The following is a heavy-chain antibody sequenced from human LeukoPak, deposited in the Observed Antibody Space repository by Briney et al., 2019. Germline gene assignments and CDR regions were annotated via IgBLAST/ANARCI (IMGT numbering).Heavy chain of an antibody. CDR1: GGSISSGDYY. J-gene: IGHJ4*02. CDR3: ARATIRDSSGYYYVGMVY. V-gene: IGHV4-30-4*01. D-gene: IGHD3-22*01. CDR2: IYYSGSI. Sequence: SQTLSLTCTVSGGSISSGDYYWSWIRQPPGKGLEWIGYIYYSGSIYYNPSLKSRVTISVDTSKNQFSLKLSSVTAADTAVYYCARATIRDSSGYYYVGMVYWGQGTLVTVSS.